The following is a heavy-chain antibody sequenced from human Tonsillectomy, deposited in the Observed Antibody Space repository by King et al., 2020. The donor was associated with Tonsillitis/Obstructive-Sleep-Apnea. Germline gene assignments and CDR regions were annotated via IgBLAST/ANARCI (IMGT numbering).Heavy chain of an antibody. D-gene: IGHD3-3*01. Sequence: VQLQQWGAGLLKPSETLSLTCAVYGGSFSGYYWSWIRQPPGKGLEWIGEINHSGSTNYNPSLKSRVTISVDTSKNQFSLKLSSVTAADTAVYYCAGDVLRFPRVSWGQGTMVTVSS. CDR1: GGSFSGYY. CDR2: INHSGST. J-gene: IGHJ3*01. CDR3: AGDVLRFPRVS. V-gene: IGHV4-34*01.